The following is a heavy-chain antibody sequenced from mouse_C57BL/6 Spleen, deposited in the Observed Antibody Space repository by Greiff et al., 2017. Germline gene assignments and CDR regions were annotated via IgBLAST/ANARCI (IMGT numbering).Heavy chain of an antibody. J-gene: IGHJ2*01. V-gene: IGHV1-7*01. D-gene: IGHD1-1*01. CDR1: GYTFTSYW. Sequence: VQGVESGAELAKPGASVKLSCKASGYTFTSYWMHWVKQRPGQGLEWIGYINPSSGYTKYNQKFKDKATLTADKSSSTAYMQLSSLTYEDSAVYYCARRGEITTVVPYYWGQGTTLTVSS. CDR3: ARRGEITTVVPYY. CDR2: INPSSGYT.